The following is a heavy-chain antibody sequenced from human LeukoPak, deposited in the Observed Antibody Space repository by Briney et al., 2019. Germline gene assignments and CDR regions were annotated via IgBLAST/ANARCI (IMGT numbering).Heavy chain of an antibody. J-gene: IGHJ5*02. CDR3: ARAGYSYGSGWFDP. D-gene: IGHD5-18*01. V-gene: IGHV1-46*01. CDR2: FNPSGAGT. Sequence: ASVTVSCTASGYTFASYYVHWVRQAPGQGLEWMGIFNPSGAGTNYAQKFQGRVAMTRDMSTSTVYMELSSLRSEDTAVYYCARAGYSYGSGWFDPWGQGTLVTVSS. CDR1: GYTFASYY.